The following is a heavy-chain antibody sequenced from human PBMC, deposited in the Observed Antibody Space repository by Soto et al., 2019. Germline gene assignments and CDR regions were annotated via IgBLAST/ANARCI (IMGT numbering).Heavy chain of an antibody. D-gene: IGHD1-1*01. J-gene: IGHJ3*02. CDR3: ARDSTRRGACDI. CDR2: IYTSGST. CDR1: GGSISSYY. Sequence: ETLSLTCTVSGGSISSYYWSWIRQPAGKGLEWIGRIYTSGSTNYNPSLKSRVTMSVDAPKNQFSLKLNSVTAADTAVYYCARDSTRRGACDIWGQGTTVTVSS. V-gene: IGHV4-4*07.